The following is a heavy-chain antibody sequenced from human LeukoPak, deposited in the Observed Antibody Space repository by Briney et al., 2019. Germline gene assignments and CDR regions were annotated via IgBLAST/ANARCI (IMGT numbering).Heavy chain of an antibody. CDR3: ARVRRGSFYYFDY. V-gene: IGHV3-30*04. CDR2: ISYDGSNK. D-gene: IGHD1-26*01. CDR1: GFTFSSYA. J-gene: IGHJ4*02. Sequence: PGGSLRLSCAASGFTFSSYAMHWVRQAPGKGLEWVAVISYDGSNKYYADSVKGRFTISRDNSKNTLYLQMNSLRAEDTAVYYCARVRRGSFYYFDYWGQGTLVTVSS.